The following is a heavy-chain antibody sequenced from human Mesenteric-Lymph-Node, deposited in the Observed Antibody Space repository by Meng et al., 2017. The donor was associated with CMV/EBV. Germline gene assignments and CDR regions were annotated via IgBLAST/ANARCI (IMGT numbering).Heavy chain of an antibody. Sequence: QVQLQQWGAELLKPSETLSLSCAVYGGSFSGYYWSWIRQPPGKGLEWIGEINHSGSTNYNPSLKSRVTISVDTSKNQFSLKLSSVTAADTAVYYCARHQRWLKSEGGFNYWGQGTLVTVSS. CDR1: GGSFSGYY. CDR2: INHSGST. V-gene: IGHV4-34*01. J-gene: IGHJ4*02. D-gene: IGHD4-23*01. CDR3: ARHQRWLKSEGGFNY.